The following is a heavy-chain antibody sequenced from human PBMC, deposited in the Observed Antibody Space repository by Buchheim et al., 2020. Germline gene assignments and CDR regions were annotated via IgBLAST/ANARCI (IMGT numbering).Heavy chain of an antibody. J-gene: IGHJ4*02. Sequence: QVQLVQSGAEVKKPGSSVKVSCKASGGTFSSYAISWVRQAPGQGLEWMGGIIPIFGTANYAQKFQGRVTITADESTSTAYMELSSLRSEDTAVYYCARQGLGPNYDILTGYYAAGFDYWGQGTL. CDR1: GGTFSSYA. CDR2: IIPIFGTA. V-gene: IGHV1-69*01. D-gene: IGHD3-9*01. CDR3: ARQGLGPNYDILTGYYAAGFDY.